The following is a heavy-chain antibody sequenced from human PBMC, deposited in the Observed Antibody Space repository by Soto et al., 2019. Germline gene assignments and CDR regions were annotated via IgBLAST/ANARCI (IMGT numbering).Heavy chain of an antibody. J-gene: IGHJ3*02. CDR3: AKATATGGGAFDI. CDR1: GFTFGDSY. D-gene: IGHD2-8*02. Sequence: GGSVRLSCAGSGFTFGDSYMSWIRQAPGKGLEWLSYMSPGSRYPAYADSVKGRFTVSRDSSQNTVYLQMNSLTAGDTALYYCAKATATGGGAFDICGQGTMVTVSS. V-gene: IGHV3-11*03. CDR2: MSPGSRYP.